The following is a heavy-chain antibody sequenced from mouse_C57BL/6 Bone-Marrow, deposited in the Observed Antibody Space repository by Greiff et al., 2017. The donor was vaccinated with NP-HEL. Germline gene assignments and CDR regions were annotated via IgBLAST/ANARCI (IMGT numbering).Heavy chain of an antibody. V-gene: IGHV5-6*01. CDR2: ISSGGSST. CDR1: GFTFSSYG. CDR3: ARGVVTDYYAMDY. Sequence: EVHLVESGGDSVKPGGSLKLSCAASGFTFSSYGMSWVRQTPDKRLEWVATISSGGSSTCYPDSVKGRFTISRDNATNTQYLQMSSLTSEDTAMYYCARGVVTDYYAMDYWGQGTSVTGSS. J-gene: IGHJ4*01. D-gene: IGHD2-5*01.